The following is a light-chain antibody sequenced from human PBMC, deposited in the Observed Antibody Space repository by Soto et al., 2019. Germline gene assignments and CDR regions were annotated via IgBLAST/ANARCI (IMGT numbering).Light chain of an antibody. CDR1: QSISGN. Sequence: EMVMTQSPATLSLSPGERDTLSCRASQSISGNLAWYRQKPGQPPSLLIFGASTRATGIPARFTGSGSETEFTLTISSLHSEDFAVYYCQQYNSCPFTFGGGTKVEIK. V-gene: IGKV3-15*01. CDR3: QQYNSCPFT. J-gene: IGKJ4*01. CDR2: GAS.